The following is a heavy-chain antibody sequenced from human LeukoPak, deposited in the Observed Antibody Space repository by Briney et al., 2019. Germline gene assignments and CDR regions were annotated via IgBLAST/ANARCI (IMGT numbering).Heavy chain of an antibody. CDR3: ARDFCSGGRCHEDY. Sequence: GGSLRLSCAASGFTVSSNYMSWVRQAPGKGLEWVSVIYSGGSTYYADSVKGRFTISRDNSKNTLYLQMNSLRVEDTAVYYCARDFCSGGRCHEDYWGQGTLVTVSS. CDR2: IYSGGST. CDR1: GFTVSSNY. J-gene: IGHJ4*02. D-gene: IGHD2-15*01. V-gene: IGHV3-53*01.